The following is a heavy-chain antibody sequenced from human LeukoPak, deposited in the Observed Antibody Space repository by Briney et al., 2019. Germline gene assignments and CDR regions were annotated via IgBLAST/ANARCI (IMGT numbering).Heavy chain of an antibody. CDR2: ISPYNGNT. Sequence: ASVKVSCKASGYTFPDYGISWVRQAPGQGPEWMGWISPYNGNTKYAQKFQDRVTLTTDTSTSTAYMELRSLRSDDTAVYFCAREGRYRDFQYWGHGTLVTVSS. J-gene: IGHJ4*03. D-gene: IGHD1-26*01. CDR1: GYTFPDYG. CDR3: AREGRYRDFQY. V-gene: IGHV1-18*01.